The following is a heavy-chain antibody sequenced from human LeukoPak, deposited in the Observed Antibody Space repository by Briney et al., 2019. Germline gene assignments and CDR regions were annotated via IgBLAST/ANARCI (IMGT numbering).Heavy chain of an antibody. CDR3: ARDLDDSSGSRFDY. CDR1: GFTFSSYA. CDR2: ISYDGSNK. D-gene: IGHD3-22*01. V-gene: IGHV3-30*01. J-gene: IGHJ4*02. Sequence: PERSLRLSCAASGFTFSSYAMHWVRQAPGKGLEWVAVISYDGSNKYYADSVKGRFTISRDNSKNTLYLQMNSLRAEDTAVYYCARDLDDSSGSRFDYWGQGTLVTVSS.